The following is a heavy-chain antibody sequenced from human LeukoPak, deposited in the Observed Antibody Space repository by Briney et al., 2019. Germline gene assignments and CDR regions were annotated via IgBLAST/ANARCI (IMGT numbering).Heavy chain of an antibody. J-gene: IGHJ4*02. CDR3: AKGGYCSATRCYVGKGMDD. D-gene: IGHD2-2*01. CDR1: GFTFDTYG. V-gene: IGHV3-30*18. Sequence: GGSLRLSCAASGFTFDTYGMHWVRQAPGKGLEWVAVISHDGVDKYYADAVKGRFTISRDNSKHTVSLQVNSLRAEDTAAYYCAKGGYCSATRCYVGKGMDDWGQGTLVTVSS. CDR2: ISHDGVDK.